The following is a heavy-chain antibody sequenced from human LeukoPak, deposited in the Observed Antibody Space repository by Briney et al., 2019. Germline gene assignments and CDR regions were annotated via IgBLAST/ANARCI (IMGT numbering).Heavy chain of an antibody. CDR2: VYFSGSS. Sequence: PSETLSLTCIVSGDSINSGRNYWGWIRQSTGKGLEWIASVYFSGSSQYNPSLMGRAFISVDSSKNQVSLRLDSVTAADSAVYHCARHLSGTTTAHYFDFWGQGTLVAVSS. J-gene: IGHJ4*02. V-gene: IGHV4-39*01. D-gene: IGHD1-14*01. CDR1: GDSINSGRNY. CDR3: ARHLSGTTTAHYFDF.